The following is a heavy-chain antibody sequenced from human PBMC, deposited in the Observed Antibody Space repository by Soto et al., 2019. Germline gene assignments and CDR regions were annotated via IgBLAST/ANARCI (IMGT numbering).Heavy chain of an antibody. D-gene: IGHD2-21*02. J-gene: IGHJ4*02. CDR2: ISGSGGST. CDR1: GFTFSSYA. CDR3: AKDFLAYCGGDCASVDY. V-gene: IGHV3-23*01. Sequence: GGSLRLSCAASGFTFSSYAMSWVRQAPGKGLEWVSAISGSGGSTYYADSVKGRFTISRDNSKNTLYLQMNSLRAEDTAVYYCAKDFLAYCGGDCASVDYWGQGTLVTVSS.